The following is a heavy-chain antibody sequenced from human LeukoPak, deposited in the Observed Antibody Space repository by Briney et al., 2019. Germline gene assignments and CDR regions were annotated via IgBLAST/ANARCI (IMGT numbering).Heavy chain of an antibody. J-gene: IGHJ4*02. CDR2: ISGSGGST. Sequence: AGGSLRLSCAASGFTFSSYAMSWVRRAPGKGLEWVSAISGSGGSTYYADSVKGRFTISRDNSKNTLYLQMNSLRAEDTAVYYCAKVDYYDSSGPTDYWGQGTLVTVSS. D-gene: IGHD3-22*01. CDR3: AKVDYYDSSGPTDY. V-gene: IGHV3-23*01. CDR1: GFTFSSYA.